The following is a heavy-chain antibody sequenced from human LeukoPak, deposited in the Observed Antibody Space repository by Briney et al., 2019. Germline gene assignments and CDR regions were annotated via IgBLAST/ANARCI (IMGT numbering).Heavy chain of an antibody. D-gene: IGHD3-9*01. CDR2: FDPEGGET. CDR1: GYTLTELS. Sequence: ASVKVSCKVSGYTLTELSMHWVRQAPGKGLEWMGGFDPEGGETIYAQKFQGRVTMTEDTSTDTAYMELSSLRSEDTAVYYCATYILTTRHWQNWFDPWGQGTLVTVSS. V-gene: IGHV1-24*01. J-gene: IGHJ5*02. CDR3: ATYILTTRHWQNWFDP.